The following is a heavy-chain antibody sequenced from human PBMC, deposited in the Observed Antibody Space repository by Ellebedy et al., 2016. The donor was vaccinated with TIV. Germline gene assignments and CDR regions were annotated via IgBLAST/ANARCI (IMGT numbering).Heavy chain of an antibody. CDR2: VYYSGSP. J-gene: IGHJ4*02. CDR1: GGFVNSSRHY. CDR3: ARIDSWQPIDD. Sequence: MPSETLSLTCDVSGGFVNSSRHYWAWIRQPPGKGLEWIGSVYYSGSPYYNPSFMSRVTLSADTSKNNFSLNLTSVTAADTAVYYCARIDSWQPIDDWGQGILVTVSS. D-gene: IGHD3-9*01. V-gene: IGHV4-39*02.